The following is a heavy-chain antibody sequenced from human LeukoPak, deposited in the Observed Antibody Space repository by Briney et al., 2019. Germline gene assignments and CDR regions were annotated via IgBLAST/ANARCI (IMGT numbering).Heavy chain of an antibody. CDR1: GFTFSSYA. V-gene: IGHV3-30*01. CDR2: ISYDGSNK. J-gene: IGHJ5*02. Sequence: GSLRLSCTASGFTFSSYAMHWVRQAPGKGLEWVAVISYDGSNKYYADSVKGRFTISRDNSKNTLYLQMNSLRAEDTAVYYCARGVRFLEWLSAGYNWFDPWGQGTLVTVSS. CDR3: ARGVRFLEWLSAGYNWFDP. D-gene: IGHD3-3*01.